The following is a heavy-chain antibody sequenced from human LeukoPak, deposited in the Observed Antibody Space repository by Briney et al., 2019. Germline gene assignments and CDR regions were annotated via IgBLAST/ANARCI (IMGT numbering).Heavy chain of an antibody. Sequence: GGSLRLSCKASGFNFGRDALHWVGQAPAKGLEGVAFIWSDGSNDHYADSVKGRFTISRDNSKNTVCLQMNSLRVEDTAVYYCARDPSGSGWSLSDWGQGTPVTVSS. D-gene: IGHD6-19*01. CDR3: ARDPSGSGWSLSD. CDR2: IWSDGSND. CDR1: GFNFGRDA. J-gene: IGHJ4*02. V-gene: IGHV3-33*01.